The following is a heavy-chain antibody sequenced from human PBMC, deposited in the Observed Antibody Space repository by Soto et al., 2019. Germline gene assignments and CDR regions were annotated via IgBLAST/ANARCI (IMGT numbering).Heavy chain of an antibody. CDR3: ARTKGGREEVAARFSTPQGFDP. CDR2: IYYSGST. D-gene: IGHD6-6*01. Sequence: PSETLSLTCTVSGGSISSGGYYWSWIRQHPGKGLEWIGYIYYSGSTYYNPSLKSRVTISVDTSKNQFSLKLSSVTAADTAVYYCARTKGGREEVAARFSTPQGFDPWGQGTLVTVSS. J-gene: IGHJ5*02. V-gene: IGHV4-31*03. CDR1: GGSISSGGYY.